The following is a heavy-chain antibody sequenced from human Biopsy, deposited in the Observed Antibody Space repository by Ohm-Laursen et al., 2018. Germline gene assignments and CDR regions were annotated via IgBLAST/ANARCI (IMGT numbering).Heavy chain of an antibody. CDR3: ARDRGYYSDRTVPGYFDL. CDR1: RGPISSYY. Sequence: SETLSLTCTVSRGPISSYYWSWIRQPPGKGLEWIGYVYYTGSTDYNPSLQSRVTISVDTSKNHFSLRLRSVTPADTAIYYCARDRGYYSDRTVPGYFDLWGRGTLVTVSS. V-gene: IGHV4-59*01. D-gene: IGHD3-22*01. CDR2: VYYTGST. J-gene: IGHJ2*01.